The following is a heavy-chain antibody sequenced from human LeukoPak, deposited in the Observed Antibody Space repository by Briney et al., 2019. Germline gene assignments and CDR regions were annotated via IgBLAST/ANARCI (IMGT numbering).Heavy chain of an antibody. V-gene: IGHV3-23*01. CDR3: AKDGPGGIAVAGLDY. CDR1: GFTFGDYA. D-gene: IGHD6-19*01. CDR2: ISGSGGST. Sequence: GGSLRLSCTASGFTFGDYAMSWVRQAPGKGLEWVSAISGSGGSTYYADSVKGRFTISRDNSKNTLYLQMNSLRAEDTAVYYCAKDGPGGIAVAGLDYWGQGTLVTVSS. J-gene: IGHJ4*02.